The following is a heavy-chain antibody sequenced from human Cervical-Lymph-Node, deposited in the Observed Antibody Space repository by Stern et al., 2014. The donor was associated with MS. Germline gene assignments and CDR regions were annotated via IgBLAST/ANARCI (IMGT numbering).Heavy chain of an antibody. V-gene: IGHV3-11*01. CDR1: GFTFHDFY. Sequence: VQLVESGGGLVKPGGSLRLSWVASGFTFHDFYMTWIRQAPGKGLEWVSYISSASDTIYYADSVKGRFTISRDNAKNSLYLQMNNLRVEDTAVYYCASPIGYDRDWSDPWGQGTLVTVSS. CDR2: ISSASDTI. CDR3: ASPIGYDRDWSDP. D-gene: IGHD5-12*01. J-gene: IGHJ5*02.